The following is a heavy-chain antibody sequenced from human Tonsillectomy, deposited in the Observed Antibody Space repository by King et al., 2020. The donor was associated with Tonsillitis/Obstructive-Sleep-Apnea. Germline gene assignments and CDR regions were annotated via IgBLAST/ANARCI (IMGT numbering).Heavy chain of an antibody. CDR1: GFTFGDYT. CDR2: XRNKAYGGTT. Sequence: VQLVESGGGLVQPGRSLRLSCTASGFTFGDYTMTWVRQAPGKGLEWVGFXRNKAYGGTTEYAASVKGRFTISRDDSKTVAYLQMNSLKTEDTAVYYCQSHDTYYFDYWGQGTLVTVSS. J-gene: IGHJ4*02. CDR3: QSHDTYYFDY. D-gene: IGHD1-1*01. V-gene: IGHV3-49*04.